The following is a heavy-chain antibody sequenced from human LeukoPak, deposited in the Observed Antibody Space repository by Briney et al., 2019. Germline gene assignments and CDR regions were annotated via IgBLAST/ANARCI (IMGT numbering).Heavy chain of an antibody. J-gene: IGHJ5*02. CDR2: IFYGGST. CDR1: GGSISSGDYY. Sequence: SQTLSLTCAVSGGSISSGDYYWSWLRQPPGKALEWIGYIFYGGSTRSNPSLKSRLSISADTSRSHFSLKLTSATAADTAVYYCARGSAAAGPYNWFDPWGQGILVIVSS. D-gene: IGHD6-13*01. V-gene: IGHV4-30-4*01. CDR3: ARGSAAAGPYNWFDP.